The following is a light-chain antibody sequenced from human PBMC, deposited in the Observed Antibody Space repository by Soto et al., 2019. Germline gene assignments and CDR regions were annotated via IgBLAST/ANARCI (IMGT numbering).Light chain of an antibody. J-gene: IGLJ1*01. CDR3: SSYTRRSNSRV. CDR1: SSHVGGYNY. CDR2: EVS. V-gene: IGLV2-14*01. Sequence: QSVLTQPASVYGSPGQSITISCTGISSHVGGYNYVSWYQQHPGKAPKLLIYEVSNRPSGVSNRFSGSKSGNTASLTISGLQAEDEADYYCSSYTRRSNSRVFGTGTKVTVL.